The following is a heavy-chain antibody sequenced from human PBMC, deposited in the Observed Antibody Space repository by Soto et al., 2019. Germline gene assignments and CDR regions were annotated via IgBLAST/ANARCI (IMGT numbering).Heavy chain of an antibody. CDR2: ISYDGSNK. CDR1: GFTFSSYG. V-gene: IGHV3-30*18. CDR3: AKDFKDFDY. Sequence: QVQLVESGGGVVQPGRSLRLSCAASGFTFSSYGMHWVRQAPGKGLEWVAVISYDGSNKYYADSVKGRFTISRDNSKNTLYLQMNSLRAEDTAVYYCAKDFKDFDYWGQGTLVTVSS. J-gene: IGHJ4*02.